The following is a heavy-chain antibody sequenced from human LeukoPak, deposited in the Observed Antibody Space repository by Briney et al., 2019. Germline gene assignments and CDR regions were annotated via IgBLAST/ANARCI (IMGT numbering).Heavy chain of an antibody. V-gene: IGHV3-21*01. J-gene: IGHJ4*02. CDR1: GFTFSSYS. D-gene: IGHD3-10*01. CDR3: ARGSGTFYLDF. CDR2: ISSSSSYI. Sequence: GGSLRLSCAASGFTFSSYSMNWVRQAPGKGLEWVSSISSSSSYIYYADSVKGRFTTSRDNAKDSLFLQMNNLRAGDTAVYFCARGSGTFYLDFWGQGTLVTVSS.